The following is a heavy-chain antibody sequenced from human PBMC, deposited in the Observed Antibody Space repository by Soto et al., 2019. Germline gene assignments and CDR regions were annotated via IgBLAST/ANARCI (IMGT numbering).Heavy chain of an antibody. J-gene: IGHJ4*02. CDR3: ARVAVPNGDYGL. CDR2: IYYSGST. V-gene: IGHV4-31*03. D-gene: IGHD4-17*01. Sequence: PSETLSLTCTVSGGSISSGGYYWSWIRQHPGKGLEWIGYIYYSGSTYYNPSLKSRVTISVDTSKNQFSLKLSSVTAADTAVYYCARVAVPNGDYGLWGQGTLVTFSS. CDR1: GGSISSGGYY.